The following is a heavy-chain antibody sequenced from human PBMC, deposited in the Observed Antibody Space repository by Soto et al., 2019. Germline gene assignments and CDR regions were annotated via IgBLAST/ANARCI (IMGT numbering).Heavy chain of an antibody. V-gene: IGHV4-59*08. CDR3: ARLGGYYQAFDQ. Sequence: PSETLSLTCTVSGGSMNTYYWGWFRQPPGKGLEWVRYIYYSGSTTYSPSLKSRVTISVDTSKDQFSLKLNSVTAADTAVYYCARLGGYYQAFDQWGQGSLVTVSS. D-gene: IGHD3-22*01. CDR2: IYYSGST. CDR1: GGSMNTYY. J-gene: IGHJ4*02.